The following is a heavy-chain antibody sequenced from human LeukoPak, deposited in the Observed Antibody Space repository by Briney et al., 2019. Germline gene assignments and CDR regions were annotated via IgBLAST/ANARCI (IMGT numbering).Heavy chain of an antibody. CDR2: INTDGSTT. Sequence: PGGSLRLSCAASGFTFSNDWMHWARQAPGKGLVWVSRINTDGSTTTYADSVKGRFTISRDNAKNTLYLQMNSLRVEDTAVYYCARGRGGSYHYWGQGTLVTVSS. D-gene: IGHD1-26*01. J-gene: IGHJ4*02. CDR1: GFTFSNDW. CDR3: ARGRGGSYHY. V-gene: IGHV3-74*01.